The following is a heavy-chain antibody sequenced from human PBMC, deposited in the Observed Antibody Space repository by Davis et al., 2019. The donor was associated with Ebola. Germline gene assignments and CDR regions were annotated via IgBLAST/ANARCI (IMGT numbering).Heavy chain of an antibody. D-gene: IGHD3-16*01. CDR2: ISYDGSNK. CDR3: ARSTFLDY. Sequence: GGSLRLSCAASGFTFSSYAMHWVRQAPGKGLEWVAVISYDGSNKYYANSVKGRFTISRDNSKNTLYLQMNSLRAEDTAVYYCARSTFLDYWGQGTLVTVSS. CDR1: GFTFSSYA. V-gene: IGHV3-30-3*01. J-gene: IGHJ4*02.